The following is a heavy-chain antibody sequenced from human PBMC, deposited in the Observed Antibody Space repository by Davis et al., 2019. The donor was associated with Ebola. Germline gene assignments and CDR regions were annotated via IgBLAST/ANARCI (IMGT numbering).Heavy chain of an antibody. CDR1: GGSIISSSSY. D-gene: IGHD3-22*01. Sequence: SETLSLTCTVSGGSIISSSSYWGWIRQPPRKGLEWIGSIYYSGSTFYNPSLKSRVTIAVDTSKNQFSLKLSSVTAADTAVYYCARVQGQNSGYFPFDYWGQGTLVTVSS. V-gene: IGHV4-39*07. J-gene: IGHJ4*02. CDR2: IYYSGST. CDR3: ARVQGQNSGYFPFDY.